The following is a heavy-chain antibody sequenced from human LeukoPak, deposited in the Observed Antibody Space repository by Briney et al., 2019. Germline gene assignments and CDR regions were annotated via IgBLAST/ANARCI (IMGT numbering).Heavy chain of an antibody. D-gene: IGHD5-12*01. V-gene: IGHV3-53*01. CDR3: ASSLGYDDAFDI. J-gene: IGHJ3*02. CDR1: GFTFTINA. CDR2: IYSGGST. Sequence: PGGSLRLSCAASGFTFTINAMSWVRQAPGKGLEWVSVIYSGGSTYYADSVKGRFTISRDNSKNTLYLQMNSLRAEDTAVYYCASSLGYDDAFDIWGQGTMVTVSS.